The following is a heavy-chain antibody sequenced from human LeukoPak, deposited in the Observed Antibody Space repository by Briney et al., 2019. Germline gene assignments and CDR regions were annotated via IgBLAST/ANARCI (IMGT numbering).Heavy chain of an antibody. CDR3: ARLKSATSMSYFDY. V-gene: IGHV3-74*01. D-gene: IGHD6-25*01. Sequence: PGGSLRLSCEASGFTFNTYWMHWVHQAPGKGLVWVSRINSDGSNTGYADSVKGRFTISRDNAKNTLSLQMNSLRAEDTAVYYCARLKSATSMSYFDYWGQGTLVTASP. J-gene: IGHJ4*02. CDR2: INSDGSNT. CDR1: GFTFNTYW.